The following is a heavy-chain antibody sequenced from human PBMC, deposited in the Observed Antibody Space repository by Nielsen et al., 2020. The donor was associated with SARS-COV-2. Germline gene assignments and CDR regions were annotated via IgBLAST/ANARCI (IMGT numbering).Heavy chain of an antibody. D-gene: IGHD3-22*01. Sequence: GESLKISCAASGFTFSSYSMNWVRQAPGKGLEWVSSISSSSSYIYYADSVKGRFTISRDNAKNTLYLQMNSLRAEDTAVYYCAKDSSGYSTYYFDYWGQGTLVTVSS. CDR1: GFTFSSYS. J-gene: IGHJ4*02. CDR3: AKDSSGYSTYYFDY. CDR2: ISSSSSYI. V-gene: IGHV3-21*04.